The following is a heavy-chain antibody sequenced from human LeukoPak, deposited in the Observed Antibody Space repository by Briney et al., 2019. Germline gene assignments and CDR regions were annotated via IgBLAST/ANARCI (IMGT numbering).Heavy chain of an antibody. CDR3: ARVSLLFGSGSYSPDHYYGMDV. D-gene: IGHD3-10*01. Sequence: EASVKVSCKASGGTFSSYAISWVRQAPGQGLEWMGRIIPILGIANYAQKFQGRVTITADKSTSTAYMELSSLRSEDTAVYYCARVSLLFGSGSYSPDHYYGMDVWGQGTTVTVSS. CDR1: GGTFSSYA. J-gene: IGHJ6*02. CDR2: IIPILGIA. V-gene: IGHV1-69*04.